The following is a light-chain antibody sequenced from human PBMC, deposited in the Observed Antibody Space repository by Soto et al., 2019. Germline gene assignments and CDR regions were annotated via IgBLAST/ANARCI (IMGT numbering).Light chain of an antibody. J-gene: IGKJ2*01. CDR3: QQYGSSPPYT. V-gene: IGKV3-20*01. CDR2: GAS. Sequence: EIVLTQSPGTLSLSPGERATLSCRASQSVSSSYLAWYQQKPGQAPRLLIYGASSRATGIPDRFSGSGSGTDFKLTISGLEPEDFAVYFYQQYGSSPPYTFGQGTKLEIK. CDR1: QSVSSSY.